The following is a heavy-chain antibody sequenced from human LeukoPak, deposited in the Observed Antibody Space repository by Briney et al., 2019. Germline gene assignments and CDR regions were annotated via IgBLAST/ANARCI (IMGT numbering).Heavy chain of an antibody. Sequence: SQTLSLTCAISGDSFLSNSSTWTWLRQSPSRGLEWLGRTYYWSKWYNDYAPSLKSRLTIDRDTSKNHFSLQLSSVTPEDTAIYFCVRERLTPRLGGDAYFYMDVWGKGTTVTVS. CDR1: GDSFLSNSST. D-gene: IGHD4-17*01. J-gene: IGHJ6*03. CDR2: TYYWSKWYN. V-gene: IGHV6-1*01. CDR3: VRERLTPRLGGDAYFYMDV.